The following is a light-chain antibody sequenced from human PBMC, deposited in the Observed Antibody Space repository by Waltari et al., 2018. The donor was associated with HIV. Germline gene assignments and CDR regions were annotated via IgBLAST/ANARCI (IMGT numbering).Light chain of an antibody. CDR1: SSNIAVNR. J-gene: IGLJ2*01. CDR2: TNN. Sequence: QSVLTQPPSASGTPGQRVTISCSGRSSNIAVNRVNWYKQLPGTAPKLRIYTNNRRPSRVPDRFSGSKSGTSASLAISGLQSEDEADYYCVVWDDSLNGPVFGGGTKLTVL. CDR3: VVWDDSLNGPV. V-gene: IGLV1-44*01.